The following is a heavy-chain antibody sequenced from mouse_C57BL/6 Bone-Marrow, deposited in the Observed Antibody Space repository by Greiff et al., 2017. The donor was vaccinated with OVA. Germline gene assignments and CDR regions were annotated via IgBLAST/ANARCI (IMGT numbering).Heavy chain of an antibody. CDR3: ARDRVAGV. V-gene: IGHV5-4*01. Sequence: EVKLQESGGGLVKPGGSLKLSCAASGFTFSSYAMSWVRQTPEKRLEWVATISDGGSYTYYPDNVKGRFTISRDNAKNNLYLQMSHLKSEDTAMYYYARDRVAGVWGTGTTVTVSS. CDR2: ISDGGSYT. D-gene: IGHD1-1*02. J-gene: IGHJ1*03. CDR1: GFTFSSYA.